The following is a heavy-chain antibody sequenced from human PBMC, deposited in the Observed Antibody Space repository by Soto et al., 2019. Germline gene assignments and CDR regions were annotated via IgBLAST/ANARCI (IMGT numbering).Heavy chain of an antibody. J-gene: IGHJ4*02. CDR3: AIEGVGFGY. CDR1: GFTFSVSS. Sequence: EVHLVESGGGLLQPGGSVRLSCAASGFTFSVSSMHWVRQASGKGLEWLGRIRSKANNYATSYSESVKGRFNISRDDSQDTMFLQMYSLRTEDTAMYYCAIEGVGFGYWGQGTLVTVSS. V-gene: IGHV3-73*01. D-gene: IGHD3-10*01. CDR2: IRSKANNYAT.